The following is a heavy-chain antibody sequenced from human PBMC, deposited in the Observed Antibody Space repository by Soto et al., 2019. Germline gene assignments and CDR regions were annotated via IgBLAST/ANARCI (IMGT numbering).Heavy chain of an antibody. CDR2: IYHRGST. D-gene: IGHD5-18*01. J-gene: IGHJ4*02. CDR1: GGSISSAAYY. V-gene: IGHV4-31*03. Sequence: QVQLQESGPGLVKPSQTLSLTCTVSGGSISSAAYYWSWIRQHPGKGLEWIGYIYHRGSTYYTPSLKSRVIISSDTSKNQFSVNLTSVTAADTAVYYCAREYTYGSNFFDCWGQGALVTVSS. CDR3: AREYTYGSNFFDC.